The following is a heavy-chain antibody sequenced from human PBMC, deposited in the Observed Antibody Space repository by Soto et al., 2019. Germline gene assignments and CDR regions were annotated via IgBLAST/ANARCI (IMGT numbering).Heavy chain of an antibody. CDR3: ARDQYYYDSSGYGMDV. V-gene: IGHV4-4*02. Sequence: RTLFLNCSVSASYISSSNWWIWVRQPPGKGLDWIGEIYHSGSTNYNPSLKSRVTISVDKSKNQFSLKLSSVTAADTAVYYCARDQYYYDSSGYGMDVWGQGTTV. CDR2: IYHSGST. J-gene: IGHJ6*02. D-gene: IGHD3-22*01. CDR1: ASYISSSNW.